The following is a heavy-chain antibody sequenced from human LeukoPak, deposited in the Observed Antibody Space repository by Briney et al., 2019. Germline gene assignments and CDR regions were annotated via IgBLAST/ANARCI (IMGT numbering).Heavy chain of an antibody. D-gene: IGHD3-10*01. Sequence: GESLKISCEGTGYTFTSYWIAWVRQMPGKGLEWMGIIYPGDSDTRYSPSFQGQVTISADKSISTAYLQWSSLKASDTAMYYCARRNYYGSGSSSNWFDPWGQGTLATVSS. CDR1: GYTFTSYW. J-gene: IGHJ5*02. CDR3: ARRNYYGSGSSSNWFDP. CDR2: IYPGDSDT. V-gene: IGHV5-51*01.